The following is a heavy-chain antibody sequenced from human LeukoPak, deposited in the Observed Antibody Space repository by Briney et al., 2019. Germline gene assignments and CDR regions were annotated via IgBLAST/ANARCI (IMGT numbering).Heavy chain of an antibody. CDR3: ARVSTSVHLDY. J-gene: IGHJ4*02. CDR2: ISTYNGNT. Sequence: ASVTVSCKASGYTFISYGLNWVRQAPGQGLEWLGWISTYNGNTIYAQKLQGRVTMATDTSTSTAYMELRSLRSDDTAVYYCARVSTSVHLDYWGQGTPVTVSS. V-gene: IGHV1-18*01. CDR1: GYTFISYG. D-gene: IGHD1-26*01.